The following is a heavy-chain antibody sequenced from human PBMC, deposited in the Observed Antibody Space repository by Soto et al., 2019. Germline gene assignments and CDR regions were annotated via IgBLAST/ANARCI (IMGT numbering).Heavy chain of an antibody. J-gene: IGHJ6*02. CDR3: ARESLAAAGYYYYGMDV. Sequence: QVQLQESGPGLVKPSETLSLTCTVSGGSISSYYWSWIRQPPGKGLEWIGSIYYSGSTNYNPSLNRRVTISVDTSTNQFSLKLTSVTAADTAVYYCARESLAAAGYYYYGMDVWGQGTTVTVSS. CDR1: GGSISSYY. CDR2: IYYSGST. V-gene: IGHV4-59*01. D-gene: IGHD6-13*01.